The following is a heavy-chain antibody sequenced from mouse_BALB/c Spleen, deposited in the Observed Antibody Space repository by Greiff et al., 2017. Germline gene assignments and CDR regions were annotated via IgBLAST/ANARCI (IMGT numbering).Heavy chain of an antibody. CDR3: ASGGIDYGNSFDY. V-gene: IGHV2-9*02. CDR2: IWAGGST. CDR1: GFSLTSYG. J-gene: IGHJ2*01. D-gene: IGHD2-1*01. Sequence: VKLVESGPGLVAPSQSLSITCTVSGFSLTSYGVHWVRQPPGKGLEWLGVIWAGGSTNFNSALMSRLSSCNDNSKGQVFLKMNRLQTDDTAMYYCASGGIDYGNSFDYWGQGTTLTVSS.